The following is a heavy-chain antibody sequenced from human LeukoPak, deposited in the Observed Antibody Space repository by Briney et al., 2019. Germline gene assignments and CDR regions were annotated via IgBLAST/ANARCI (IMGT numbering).Heavy chain of an antibody. Sequence: GGSLRLSCAASGFNFTNYDMHWVRQAPGKGLEWVAFIRYDGSDKYYADSVKSRFTISRDNSKNTLYLQMNSPRTEDTAVYYCAKGDTSWGQGTLVTVSS. CDR2: IRYDGSDK. CDR3: AKGDTS. CDR1: GFNFTNYD. V-gene: IGHV3-30*02. J-gene: IGHJ5*02. D-gene: IGHD2-21*02.